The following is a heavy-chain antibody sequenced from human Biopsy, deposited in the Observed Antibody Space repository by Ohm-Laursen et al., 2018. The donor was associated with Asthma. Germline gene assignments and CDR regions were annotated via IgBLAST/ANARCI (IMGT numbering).Heavy chain of an antibody. J-gene: IGHJ3*01. D-gene: IGHD3-9*01. Sequence: ASVKVSCKSSGYTFIHFAIHWVRQAPGQRLEWMGWINAGDGNTKYSQKFQGRVTITRGTSASTAYMDLRSLRSEDTAMYYCARTYYDFLTGQVNDAFALWGQGTMVTVSS. CDR1: GYTFIHFA. V-gene: IGHV1-3*01. CDR2: INAGDGNT. CDR3: ARTYYDFLTGQVNDAFAL.